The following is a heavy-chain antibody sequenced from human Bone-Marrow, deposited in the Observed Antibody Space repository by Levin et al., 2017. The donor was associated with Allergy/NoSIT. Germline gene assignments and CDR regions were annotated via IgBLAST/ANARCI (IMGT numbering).Heavy chain of an antibody. CDR3: SHLGYQLQQGWIDS. J-gene: IGHJ5*01. D-gene: IGHD5-12*01. V-gene: IGHV2-5*01. Sequence: SGPTLVKPTQTLTLTCTFSGFSLSTTAVGVGWIRQPPGKALEWVAMIYWNDNKRYSPSLNSRATITKDTSKNQVVLTTTNMDHEETGPDYCSHLGYQLQQGWIDSWGQGMWVIVSS. CDR2: IYWNDNK. CDR1: GFSLSTTAVG.